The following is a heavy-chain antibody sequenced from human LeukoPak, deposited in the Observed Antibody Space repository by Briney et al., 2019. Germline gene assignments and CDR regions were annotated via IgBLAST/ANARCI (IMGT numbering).Heavy chain of an antibody. CDR3: ARSSLKYSSSWQGENFDY. Sequence: QPGGSLRLSCAASGFTFSSYWMSWVRQAPGKGLEWVANIKQDGSEKYYVDSVKGRFTISRDNAKNSLYLQMNSLRAEDTAVYYCARSSLKYSSSWQGENFDYWGQGTLVTVSS. CDR2: IKQDGSEK. V-gene: IGHV3-7*01. J-gene: IGHJ4*02. D-gene: IGHD6-13*01. CDR1: GFTFSSYW.